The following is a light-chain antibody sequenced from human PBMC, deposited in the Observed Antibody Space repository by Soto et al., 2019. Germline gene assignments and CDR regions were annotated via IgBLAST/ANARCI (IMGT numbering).Light chain of an antibody. J-gene: IGKJ1*01. Sequence: EIVLTQSPATLSVSPGEGATLSCRASQSVSSDLAWYQHRPGQAPRLLISGSSTRATDIPDRFRGSGSGTVFTLTISSLQSEDFAVYYCQQYADWPRTLGQGTKVEIK. CDR1: QSVSSD. CDR3: QQYADWPRT. CDR2: GSS. V-gene: IGKV3D-15*01.